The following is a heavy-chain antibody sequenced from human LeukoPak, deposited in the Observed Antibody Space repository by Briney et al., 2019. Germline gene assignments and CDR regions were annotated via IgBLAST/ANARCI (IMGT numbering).Heavy chain of an antibody. J-gene: IGHJ3*02. Sequence: PGGSLRLSCAASGFTFSNYAMSWVRQAPGKGLEWVSAISGSGGSTYYADSVKSRFTISRDNSKDTLYLQMNSLRAEDTAVYYCARGLIVVVPAAPMGDAFDIWGQGTMVTVSS. D-gene: IGHD2-2*01. CDR3: ARGLIVVVPAAPMGDAFDI. V-gene: IGHV3-23*01. CDR2: ISGSGGST. CDR1: GFTFSNYA.